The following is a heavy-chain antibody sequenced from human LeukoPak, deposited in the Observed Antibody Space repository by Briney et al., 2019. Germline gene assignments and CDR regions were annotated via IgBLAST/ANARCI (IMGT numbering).Heavy chain of an antibody. CDR1: GYTFTGYY. V-gene: IGHV1-2*02. D-gene: IGHD3-22*01. CDR2: INPNSGGT. J-gene: IGHJ3*02. CDR3: ARDTDYYDSSGPIAAPFDI. Sequence: ASVKVSCKASGYTFTGYYMHLVRQAPGQGLEWMGWINPNSGGTNYAQKFQGGVTMTRDTSISTAYMELSRLRSDDTAVYYCARDTDYYDSSGPIAAPFDIWGQGTMVTVSS.